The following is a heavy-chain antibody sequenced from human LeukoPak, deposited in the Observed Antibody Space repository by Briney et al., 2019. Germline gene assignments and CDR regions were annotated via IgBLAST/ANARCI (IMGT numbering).Heavy chain of an antibody. V-gene: IGHV4-39*07. Sequence: SETLSLTCTVSGDSISSRTSDFWGWIRQSPGKGLEWISEISYIGTTFYNPSLESRVSISLDTSKNQFSLKLNAVTAADTTRFYYSRRNRYCNGGSCAHHHDSWGQGTLVIVSA. D-gene: IGHD2-15*01. CDR1: GDSISSRTSDF. CDR3: SRRNRYCNGGSCAHHHDS. CDR2: ISYIGTT. J-gene: IGHJ4*02.